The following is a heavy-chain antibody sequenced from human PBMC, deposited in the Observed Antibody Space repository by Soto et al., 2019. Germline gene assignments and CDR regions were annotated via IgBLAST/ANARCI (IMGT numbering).Heavy chain of an antibody. V-gene: IGHV1-18*01. J-gene: IGHJ3*02. Sequence: ASAKVSCKASGYTFTSYGISRERQALGQGLETIGWSSAYNGNTNYAQKLQGRVNMTTDTSRSTAYMELRSLRSDDTAVYYCARDSYCSGGSCYPDAFDIWGQGTMVNVSS. CDR3: ARDSYCSGGSCYPDAFDI. D-gene: IGHD2-15*01. CDR1: GYTFTSYG. CDR2: SSAYNGNT.